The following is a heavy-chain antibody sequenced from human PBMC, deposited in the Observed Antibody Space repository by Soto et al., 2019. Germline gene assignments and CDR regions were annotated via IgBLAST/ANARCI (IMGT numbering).Heavy chain of an antibody. CDR2: ITGSSGTI. J-gene: IGHJ4*02. CDR1: GFTFSSSS. D-gene: IGHD2-21*02. Sequence: EVHLVESGGGLVQPGGSLRLSCAASGFTFSSSSMNWVRQAPGKGLEWISYITGSSGTIYYADSVKGRFTVSRDNARNSLYLQMNSLRVEHTALSYCARYQIMTATPIADSWGQGTLVTVSS. CDR3: ARYQIMTATPIADS. V-gene: IGHV3-48*01.